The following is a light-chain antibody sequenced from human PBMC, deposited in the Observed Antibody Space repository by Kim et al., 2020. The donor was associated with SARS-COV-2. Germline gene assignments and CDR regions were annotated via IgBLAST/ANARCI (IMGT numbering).Light chain of an antibody. J-gene: IGLJ3*02. Sequence: SYELTQPPSVSVSPGQTASITCSGDKLGDKYACWYQQKPGQSPVLVIYQDSKRPSGIPERFSGSNSGNTATLTICGTQAMDEADYYCQAWDSSTAWVFGGGPQLTV. CDR1: KLGDKY. V-gene: IGLV3-1*01. CDR2: QDS. CDR3: QAWDSSTAWV.